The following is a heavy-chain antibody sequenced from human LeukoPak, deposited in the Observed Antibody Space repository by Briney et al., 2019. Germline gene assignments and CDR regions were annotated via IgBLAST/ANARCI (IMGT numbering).Heavy chain of an antibody. Sequence: SETLSLTCVDSGDSIRSTTYFWGWIRQPPGKGLEYIGTMHYSGGSDYNPSLKSRVTISVDTSKNHFSLKLTSVTAADTAVYYCASSGTYMIVAGAFDIWGQGTMVTVSS. D-gene: IGHD3-22*01. CDR3: ASSGTYMIVAGAFDI. CDR2: MHYSGGS. J-gene: IGHJ3*02. V-gene: IGHV4-39*01. CDR1: GDSIRSTTYF.